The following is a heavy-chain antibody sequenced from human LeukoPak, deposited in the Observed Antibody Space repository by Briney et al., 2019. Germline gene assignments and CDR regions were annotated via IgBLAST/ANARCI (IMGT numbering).Heavy chain of an antibody. V-gene: IGHV4-4*02. D-gene: IGHD3-9*01. CDR2: FYHSGGI. CDR3: ARDKSIIDSRIGYFDL. J-gene: IGHJ2*01. CDR1: GDSVTTTNW. Sequence: PSETLSLTCAVSGDSVTTTNWWSWVRQPPGKGLEWIGQFYHSGGINYSPSLKNRVTMSVDKSKNHFYLKLTSVTAADTAVYFCARDKSIIDSRIGYFDLWGRGTLVTVSS.